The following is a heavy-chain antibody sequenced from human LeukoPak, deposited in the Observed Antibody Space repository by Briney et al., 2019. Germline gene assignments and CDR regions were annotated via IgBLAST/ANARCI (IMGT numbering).Heavy chain of an antibody. J-gene: IGHJ6*02. CDR1: GGSFSGYY. V-gene: IGHV4-34*01. Sequence: SETLSLTCAVYGGSFSGYYWSWIRQPPGKGLEWIGEINHSGSTNYNLSLKSRVTISVDTSKNQFSLKLSSVTAADTAVYYCARGGTRSYYYYYGMDVWGQGTTVTVSS. CDR3: ARGGTRSYYYYYGMDV. CDR2: INHSGST. D-gene: IGHD2-2*01.